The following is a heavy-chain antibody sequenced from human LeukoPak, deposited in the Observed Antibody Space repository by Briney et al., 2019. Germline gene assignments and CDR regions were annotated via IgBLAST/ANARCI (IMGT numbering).Heavy chain of an antibody. CDR1: GFIFRNYW. J-gene: IGHJ4*02. CDR2: INQDGREK. V-gene: IGHV3-7*05. D-gene: IGHD4-17*01. CDR3: ARDKSYGDSEDY. Sequence: GGSLRLSCSASGFIFRNYWMSWVRQAPGKGLEWVANINQDGREKYYVDSVKGRFTISRDNAKNSVSLQMNSLRAEDTALYYCARDKSYGDSEDYWGQGTLVTVSS.